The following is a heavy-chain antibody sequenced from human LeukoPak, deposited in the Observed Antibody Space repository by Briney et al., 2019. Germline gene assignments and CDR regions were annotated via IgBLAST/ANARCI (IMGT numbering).Heavy chain of an antibody. J-gene: IGHJ3*02. Sequence: GGSLRLSCAASGFTFSSYGMHWVRQAPGKGLEWVAVIWYDGSNKYYADSVKGRFTISRDNSKNTLYLQMNYLRAEDTAVYYCAKDPNGDYVGAFDIWGQGTVVSVSS. CDR2: IWYDGSNK. D-gene: IGHD4-17*01. CDR3: AKDPNGDYVGAFDI. V-gene: IGHV3-33*06. CDR1: GFTFSSYG.